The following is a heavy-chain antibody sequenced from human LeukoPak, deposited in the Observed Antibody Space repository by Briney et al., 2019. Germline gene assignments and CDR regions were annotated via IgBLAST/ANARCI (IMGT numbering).Heavy chain of an antibody. CDR1: GGSISSSSYY. V-gene: IGHV4-39*01. CDR3: ARIAVVDDAFDI. J-gene: IGHJ3*02. D-gene: IGHD2-21*01. CDR2: IYYSGST. Sequence: PSETLSLTCSVSGGSISSSSYYWGWIRQPPGKGLEWIGSIYYSGSTYYNPSLKSRVTISVDTSKSQFSLKLSSVTAADPAVYYCARIAVVDDAFDIWGQGTMVTVSS.